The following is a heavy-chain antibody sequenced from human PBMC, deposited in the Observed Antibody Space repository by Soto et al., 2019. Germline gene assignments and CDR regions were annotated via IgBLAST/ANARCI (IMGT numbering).Heavy chain of an antibody. CDR3: ARKDSSSWYSSLCDY. CDR2: ISAYNGNT. Sequence: QVQLVQSGAEVKKPGASVKVSCKASGYTFTSYGISWVRQAPGQGLEWMGWISAYNGNTNYAQKLQGRVTMTTDTSTSTAYRGLRSLRSDDTAVYYCARKDSSSWYSSLCDYWGQGTLVTVSS. J-gene: IGHJ4*02. CDR1: GYTFTSYG. D-gene: IGHD6-13*01. V-gene: IGHV1-18*01.